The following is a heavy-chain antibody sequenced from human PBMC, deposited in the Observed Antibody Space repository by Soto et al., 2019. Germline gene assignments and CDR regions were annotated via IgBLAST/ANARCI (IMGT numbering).Heavy chain of an antibody. CDR2: IYYSGST. V-gene: IGHV4-59*08. CDR3: ARHTGYSGYFDY. Sequence: PSETLSLTCTVSGGSISSYYWSWIRQPPGKGLEWIGYIYYSGSTNYNPSLKSRVTISVDTSKNQFSLKLSSVTAADTAVYYCARHTGYSGYFDYWGQGTLVTVSS. CDR1: GGSISSYY. D-gene: IGHD1-26*01. J-gene: IGHJ4*02.